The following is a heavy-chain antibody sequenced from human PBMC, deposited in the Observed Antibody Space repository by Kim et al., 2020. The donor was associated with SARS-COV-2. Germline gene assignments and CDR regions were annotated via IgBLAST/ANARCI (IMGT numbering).Heavy chain of an antibody. CDR1: GFTFSSYA. CDR2: ISGSGGST. V-gene: IGHV3-23*01. J-gene: IGHJ6*02. Sequence: GGSLRLSCAASGFTFSSYAMSWVRQAPGKGLEWVSAISGSGGSTYYADSVKGRFTISRDNSKNTLYLQMNSLRAEDTAVYYCAKSMVRGVTYYYYGMDVWGQGTTVTVSS. CDR3: AKSMVRGVTYYYYGMDV. D-gene: IGHD3-10*01.